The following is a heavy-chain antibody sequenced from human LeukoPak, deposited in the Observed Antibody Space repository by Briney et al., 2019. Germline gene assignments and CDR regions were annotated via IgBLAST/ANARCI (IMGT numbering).Heavy chain of an antibody. CDR1: GYTFTRYG. D-gene: IGHD3-10*01. Sequence: ASVKVSCKASGYTFTRYGISWVRQAPGQGPEWLGWISDYNGYTNYEQKFQDRVTMTTDTSTSTAYMELRSLRFDDTAVYYCARGQTNRLLWVGELLSNINPFDYWGQGTLVTVSS. V-gene: IGHV1-18*01. CDR3: ARGQTNRLLWVGELLSNINPFDY. J-gene: IGHJ4*02. CDR2: ISDYNGYT.